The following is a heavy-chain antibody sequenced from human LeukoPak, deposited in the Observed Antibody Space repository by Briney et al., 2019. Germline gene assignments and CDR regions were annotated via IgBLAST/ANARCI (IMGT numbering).Heavy chain of an antibody. D-gene: IGHD4-23*01. Sequence: ASVKVSCKASGYTFTDYYIHWVRQAPGQGLEWVGIINPRFGSTTYAQSFQGRVAMTRDTSTSTVYMELSSLRSEDTAVYYCARELRSVETPRYNYFAYWGQGTLVTVSS. CDR1: GYTFTDYY. CDR3: ARELRSVETPRYNYFAY. V-gene: IGHV1-46*01. J-gene: IGHJ4*02. CDR2: INPRFGST.